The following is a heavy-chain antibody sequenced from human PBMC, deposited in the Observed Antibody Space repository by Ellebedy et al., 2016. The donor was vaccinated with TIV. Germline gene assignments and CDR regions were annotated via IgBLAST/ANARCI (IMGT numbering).Heavy chain of an antibody. CDR3: ARARLDWNWFDP. Sequence: GESLKISCAASGFTFSSYWMSWVRQAPGKGLEWVANIKQDGSEKYYVDSVKGRFTISRDNAKNSLYLQMNSLRAEDTAVYYCARARLDWNWFDPWGQGTLVTVSS. CDR2: IKQDGSEK. V-gene: IGHV3-7*01. CDR1: GFTFSSYW. D-gene: IGHD3-9*01. J-gene: IGHJ5*02.